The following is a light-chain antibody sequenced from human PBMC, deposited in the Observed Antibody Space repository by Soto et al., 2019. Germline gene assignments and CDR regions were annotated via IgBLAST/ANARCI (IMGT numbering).Light chain of an antibody. CDR2: DVS. J-gene: IGLJ1*01. CDR3: SSYTSISTLYV. CDR1: SSDIGDSNF. V-gene: IGLV2-14*01. Sequence: QSVLAQPASVSGSPGQSITISCTGTSSDIGDSNFVSWYQHHPGKAPKLLIYDVSDRPSRISSRFSGSKSANTASLTISGLQAEDEADYYCSSYTSISTLYVFGTGTKLTVL.